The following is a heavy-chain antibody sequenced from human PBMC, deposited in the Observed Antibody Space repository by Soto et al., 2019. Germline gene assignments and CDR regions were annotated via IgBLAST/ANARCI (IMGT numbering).Heavy chain of an antibody. CDR1: GGTFSSYA. CDR3: AREGGSYVPGNYFDY. CDR2: IIPIFGTA. D-gene: IGHD1-26*01. Sequence: QVQLVQSGAEVKKPGSSVKVSCKTSGGTFSSYAISWVRQAPGQGLEWMGGIIPIFGTANYAQKFQGRVTITADESTSTAYMELSCLRSEHTAVYYCAREGGSYVPGNYFDYWGQGTLVTVSS. V-gene: IGHV1-69*01. J-gene: IGHJ4*02.